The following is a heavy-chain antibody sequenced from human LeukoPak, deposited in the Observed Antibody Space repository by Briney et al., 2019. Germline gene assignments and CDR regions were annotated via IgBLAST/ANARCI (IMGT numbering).Heavy chain of an antibody. CDR1: GGSISSYY. J-gene: IGHJ4*02. Sequence: SETLSLTCSVSGGSISSYYWTWIRQPPGKGLEWIGYIFYSGSTNYNPSLKSRVTISIDTSKNQFSLKLSSVTAADTAIYYCTRGAGWLIDYWGQGILVTVSS. D-gene: IGHD3-16*01. CDR2: IFYSGST. CDR3: TRGAGWLIDY. V-gene: IGHV4-59*01.